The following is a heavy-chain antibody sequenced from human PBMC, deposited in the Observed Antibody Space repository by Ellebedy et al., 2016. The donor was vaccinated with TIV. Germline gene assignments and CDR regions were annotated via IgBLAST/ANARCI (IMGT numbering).Heavy chain of an antibody. CDR2: ISVIGGST. Sequence: GGSLRLSXAVSGFTFRDYAMSWVRQAPGKGLEWVSSISVIGGSTYYADSVKGRFTISRDNSKSILYLQLNSLKDEDTAIYYCAKGLFSGSYYFDSWGQGSLVTVSS. D-gene: IGHD1-26*01. CDR1: GFTFRDYA. J-gene: IGHJ4*02. CDR3: AKGLFSGSYYFDS. V-gene: IGHV3-23*01.